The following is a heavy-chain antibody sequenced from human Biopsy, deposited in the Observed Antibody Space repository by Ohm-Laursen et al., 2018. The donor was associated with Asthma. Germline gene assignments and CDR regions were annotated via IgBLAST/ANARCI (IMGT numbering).Heavy chain of an antibody. CDR3: ARAQDYYDSRGYYRSFDY. Sequence: SQTLSLTCTVSYGSITSGGYYWTWIRQHPGKGLEWIGFIYYSGSTYYNPSLKSRVCISIDTSKNQFSLKLSSVTAADTAVYYCARAQDYYDSRGYYRSFDYWGQGTLVTVSS. J-gene: IGHJ4*02. CDR1: YGSITSGGYY. CDR2: IYYSGST. D-gene: IGHD3-22*01. V-gene: IGHV4-31*03.